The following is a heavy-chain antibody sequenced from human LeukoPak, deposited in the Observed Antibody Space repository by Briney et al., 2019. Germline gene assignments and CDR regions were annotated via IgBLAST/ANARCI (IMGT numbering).Heavy chain of an antibody. CDR1: GFAFSTYW. CDR2: IKQDGNEK. J-gene: IGHJ4*02. V-gene: IGHV3-7*03. Sequence: GGSLRLSCASSGFAFSTYWMSWVRQAPGKGLEWVANIKQDGNEKYYVDSVKGRFTISRDNAKNSLYLQMNSLRAEDTAVYYCAREKSYGADFDYWGQGTLVTVSS. D-gene: IGHD4-17*01. CDR3: AREKSYGADFDY.